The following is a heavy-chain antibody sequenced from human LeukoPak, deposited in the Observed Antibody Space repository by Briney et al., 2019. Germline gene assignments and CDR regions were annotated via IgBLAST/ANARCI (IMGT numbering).Heavy chain of an antibody. V-gene: IGHV3-7*04. CDR2: IKQDGSEK. CDR1: GITFSIYW. D-gene: IGHD6-13*01. J-gene: IGHJ4*02. CDR3: ASDSLYSSSRGDFDY. Sequence: GGSLRLSCAASGITFSIYWMTWVRQAPGKGLEWVANIKQDGSEKYYVDSVKGRFTISRDNAKNSLYLQMNSLRAEDTAVYYCASDSLYSSSRGDFDYWGQGTLVAVSS.